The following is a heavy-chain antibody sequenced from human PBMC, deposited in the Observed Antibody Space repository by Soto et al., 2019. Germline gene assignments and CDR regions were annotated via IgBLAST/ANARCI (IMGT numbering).Heavy chain of an antibody. V-gene: IGHV4-30-2*03. D-gene: IGHD2-15*01. CDR2: IYHGGST. Sequence: TLSLTCAVSGGSVSSGGFSWGWLRLPPGKGLEWIGNIYHGGSTYYNPSLKSRVSISIDKSMNQFYLNLSSVTAADTAVYYCTRHAIGVVVPSAICNWGQGSLVTVS. CDR3: TRHAIGVVVPSAICN. J-gene: IGHJ4*02. CDR1: GGSVSSGGFS.